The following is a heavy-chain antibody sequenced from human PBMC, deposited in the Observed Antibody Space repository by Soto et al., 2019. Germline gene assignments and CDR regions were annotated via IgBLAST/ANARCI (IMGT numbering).Heavy chain of an antibody. CDR1: GFTVSSNY. CDR2: IYSGGST. D-gene: IGHD5-12*01. J-gene: IGHJ4*02. V-gene: IGHV3-66*01. CDR3: ARGLYSGWHYFDY. Sequence: EVQLVESGGGLVQPGGSLRLSCAASGFTVSSNYMSWVRQAQGKGLEWVSVIYSGGSTYYADSVKGRFTISRDNSKNTRYLQMNRLRAEDTAVYYCARGLYSGWHYFDYWGQGTLVTVSS.